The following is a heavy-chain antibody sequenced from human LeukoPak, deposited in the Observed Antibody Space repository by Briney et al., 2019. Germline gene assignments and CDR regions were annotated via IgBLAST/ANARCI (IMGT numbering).Heavy chain of an antibody. V-gene: IGHV3-23*01. Sequence: TGGSLRLSCAASGFTFSSYAMCWVCQALGEGLGWVSAIFGSVGSTYYAESVKGRFTISRENSKNTLYLQMNSLRAEDTAVYYCAKEIGSGWYLHYFDYWGQGTLVTVS. J-gene: IGHJ4*02. CDR2: IFGSVGST. CDR3: AKEIGSGWYLHYFDY. D-gene: IGHD6-19*01. CDR1: GFTFSSYA.